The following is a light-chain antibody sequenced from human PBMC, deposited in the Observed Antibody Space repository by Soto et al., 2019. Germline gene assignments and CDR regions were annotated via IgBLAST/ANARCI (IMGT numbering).Light chain of an antibody. Sequence: DIQMTQSPSSLSASVGDRVTITCRASQSISSYLNWYQQKPGKAPKLLIYAASRLQSGVPSRFSGSGSGTDFTLTISSLQPEDFATYYCQQSYSTPPTFGQGTRWIS. V-gene: IGKV1-39*01. CDR2: AAS. J-gene: IGKJ1*01. CDR3: QQSYSTPPT. CDR1: QSISSY.